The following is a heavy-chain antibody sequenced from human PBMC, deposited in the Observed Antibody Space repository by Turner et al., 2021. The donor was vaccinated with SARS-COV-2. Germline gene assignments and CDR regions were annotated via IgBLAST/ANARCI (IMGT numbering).Heavy chain of an antibody. CDR2: ISYDGSEK. CDR3: AKGPYFDY. CDR1: GFTFSHYA. Sequence: QVQLVESGGGVVQPGRSLRLSCAASGFTFSHYAIAWFRQAPGKGLEWVAVISYDGSEKFYADAEKGRFTISRDKSKNTLYLQKNSLRPEETAVYYCAKGPYFDYWGQGTLVTVSS. J-gene: IGHJ4*02. V-gene: IGHV3-30*18.